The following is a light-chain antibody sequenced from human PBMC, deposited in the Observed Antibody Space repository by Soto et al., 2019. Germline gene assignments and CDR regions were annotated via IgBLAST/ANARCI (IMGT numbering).Light chain of an antibody. CDR2: GAS. Sequence: IVFAHSPAQLSVAPFYRVPLSCRASRTVHSNVAWYQHKPGQAPRLLIYGASFRATGMPARFSGSGFGTEFTLTISSLQSEDFAVYYCQQDNKWPRTFGQGTKVDTK. CDR1: RTVHSN. CDR3: QQDNKWPRT. V-gene: IGKV3-15*01. J-gene: IGKJ1*01.